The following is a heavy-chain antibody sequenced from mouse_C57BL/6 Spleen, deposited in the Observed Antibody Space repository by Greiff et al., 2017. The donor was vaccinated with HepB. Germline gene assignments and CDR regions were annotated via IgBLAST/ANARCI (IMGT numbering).Heavy chain of an antibody. CDR3: ARYNYSWFAY. V-gene: IGHV1-52*01. CDR2: IDPSDSET. CDR1: GYTFTSYW. J-gene: IGHJ3*01. D-gene: IGHD2-12*01. Sequence: VKLQQPGAELVRPGSSVKLSCKASGYTFTSYWMHWVKQRPIQGLEWIGNIDPSDSETHYNQKFKDKATLTVDKSSSTAYMQLSSLTSEDSAVYYCARYNYSWFAYWGQGTLVTVSA.